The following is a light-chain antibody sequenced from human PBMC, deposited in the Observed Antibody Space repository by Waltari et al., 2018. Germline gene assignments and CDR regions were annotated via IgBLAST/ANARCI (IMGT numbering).Light chain of an antibody. V-gene: IGLV2-14*03. Sequence: QSALTQPASVSGSPGQSITISCTGTSSDVGAYNYVSWYQQHPGKAPKLMIFDVRNRPSGVSNRFSGSKSGNTASLTISEDEADYYCSSYISSSTLELFGGGTSLTVL. CDR1: SSDVGAYNY. CDR3: SSYISSSTLEL. CDR2: DVR. J-gene: IGLJ2*01.